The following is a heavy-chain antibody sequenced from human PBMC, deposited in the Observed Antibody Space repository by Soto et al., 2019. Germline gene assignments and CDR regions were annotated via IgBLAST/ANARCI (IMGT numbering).Heavy chain of an antibody. V-gene: IGHV3-23*01. D-gene: IGHD3-10*01. CDR2: ISGSGGST. CDR3: AKDSCLRGGTHPRVVQH. Sequence: GGSLRVSCAASGFTFSSDAMSWVRQAPGKGLEWVSAISGSGGSTYYADSVKGRFTISRDNSKNTLYLQMNSLRAEDTAVYYCAKDSCLRGGTHPRVVQHWGQGTLVTGSS. J-gene: IGHJ1*01. CDR1: GFTFSSDA.